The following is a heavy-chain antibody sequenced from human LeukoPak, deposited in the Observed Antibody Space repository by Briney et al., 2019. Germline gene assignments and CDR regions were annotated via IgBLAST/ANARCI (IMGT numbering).Heavy chain of an antibody. CDR2: IYPGDSDT. CDR3: ASGGVYSGSSAVAFDI. CDR1: GYSFTSYW. V-gene: IGHV5-51*01. Sequence: GESLKISCKGSGYSFTSYWIGWVRQMPGKGQEWMGIIYPGDSDTRYSPSFQGQVTISADKSISTAYLQWSSLKASDTAMYYCASGGVYSGSSAVAFDIWGQGTMVTVSS. J-gene: IGHJ3*02. D-gene: IGHD1-26*01.